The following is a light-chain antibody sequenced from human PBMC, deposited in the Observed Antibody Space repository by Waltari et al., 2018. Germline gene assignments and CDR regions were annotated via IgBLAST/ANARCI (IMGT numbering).Light chain of an antibody. V-gene: IGLV2-23*01. CDR2: EGN. CDR1: SSDIGGYNL. J-gene: IGLJ3*02. CDR3: CSYAGIGTLT. Sequence: QSALTQPASVSGSPGQSITISCTGTSSDIGGYNLVSWYQHHPGKAPKSIIYEGNKRPSGVSYRFSGSKSGNTASLTISGLHTEDEADYYCCSYAGIGTLTFGGGTRVTVL.